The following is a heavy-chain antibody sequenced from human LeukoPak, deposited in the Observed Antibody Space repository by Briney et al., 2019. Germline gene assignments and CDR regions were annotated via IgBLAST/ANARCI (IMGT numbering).Heavy chain of an antibody. CDR3: AKDGYYYDSSGYYSDY. V-gene: IGHV3-23*01. CDR2: ISGSGGST. CDR1: GFTFSSYA. J-gene: IGHJ4*02. Sequence: GGSQRLSCAASGFTFSSYAMSWVRQAPGKGLEWVSAISGSGGSTYYADSVKGRFTISRDNSKNTLYLQMNSLRAEDTAVYYCAKDGYYYDSSGYYSDYWGQGTLVTVSS. D-gene: IGHD3-22*01.